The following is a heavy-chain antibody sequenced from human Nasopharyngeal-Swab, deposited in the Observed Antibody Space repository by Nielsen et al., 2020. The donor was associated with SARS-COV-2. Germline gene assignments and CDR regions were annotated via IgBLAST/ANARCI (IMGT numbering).Heavy chain of an antibody. CDR3: ARERLGAFDI. J-gene: IGHJ3*02. D-gene: IGHD3-16*01. Sequence: SVKVSCQASGGTFSSYAISWVRQAPGQGLEWMGGIIPIFGTANYAQKFQGRVTITADESTSTAYMELSSLRSEDTAVYYCARERLGAFDIWGQGTMVTVSS. CDR2: IIPIFGTA. V-gene: IGHV1-69*01. CDR1: GGTFSSYA.